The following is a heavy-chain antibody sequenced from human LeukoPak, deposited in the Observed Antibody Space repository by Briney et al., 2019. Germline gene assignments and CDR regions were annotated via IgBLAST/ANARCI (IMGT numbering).Heavy chain of an antibody. J-gene: IGHJ6*03. V-gene: IGHV1-2*02. Sequence: GASVKVSCKASGYIFSGYYMHWVRQAPGQGLEWMGWINPKSGGTNYAQKFQGRVTMTRDTSISTAYMELSRLRSDDTAVYYCAGRSSGWWSDYMDVWGKGTTVTISS. CDR2: INPKSGGT. D-gene: IGHD6-19*01. CDR1: GYIFSGYY. CDR3: AGRSSGWWSDYMDV.